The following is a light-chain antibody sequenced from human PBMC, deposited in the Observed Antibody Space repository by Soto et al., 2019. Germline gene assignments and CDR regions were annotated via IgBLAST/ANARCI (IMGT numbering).Light chain of an antibody. V-gene: IGKV3-15*01. J-gene: IGKJ1*01. CDR3: QQYNNLPFGT. CDR2: GAS. CDR1: QSVNRN. Sequence: EIVMTQSPATLSVSVGERATLSCRASQSVNRNLAWYQKKPGQAPRLLIYGASTRSTGIPDRFSGSGSGTECTLTISSLQSEDFAVYFCQQYNNLPFGTFGHGTKVEIK.